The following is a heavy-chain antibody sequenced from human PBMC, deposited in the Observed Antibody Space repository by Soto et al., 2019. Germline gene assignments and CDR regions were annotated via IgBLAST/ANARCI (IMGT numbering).Heavy chain of an antibody. D-gene: IGHD1-26*01. V-gene: IGHV3-74*01. Sequence: EVQLVESGGGVVQPGGSLRLSCAASGFSFSRHWMHWVRQVPGQGLKWVSRIDNAGVGTSYADSVKGRFTMSRDNAKNTLYLQMNDLRVEDTALYFSARLGGFDPTHDYWGQGALVTVSS. CDR3: ARLGGFDPTHDY. J-gene: IGHJ4*02. CDR2: IDNAGVGT. CDR1: GFSFSRHW.